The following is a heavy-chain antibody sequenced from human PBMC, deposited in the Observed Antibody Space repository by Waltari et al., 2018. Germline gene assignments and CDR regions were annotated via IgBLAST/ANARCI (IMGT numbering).Heavy chain of an antibody. CDR3: ARLLIESSGLGWYSFDY. V-gene: IGHV4-34*01. Sequence: QVQLLQWGAGLLKPSEPLSLTCGVRGASFPVNYWSWLRQSPGTGLELIAEISHDGNANYNPSLRSRVTISVDTSRNQVSLNLTSVTAADTAVYYCARLLIESSGLGWYSFDYWGQGIPVIVS. CDR2: ISHDGNA. CDR1: GASFPVNY. J-gene: IGHJ4*02. D-gene: IGHD6-19*01.